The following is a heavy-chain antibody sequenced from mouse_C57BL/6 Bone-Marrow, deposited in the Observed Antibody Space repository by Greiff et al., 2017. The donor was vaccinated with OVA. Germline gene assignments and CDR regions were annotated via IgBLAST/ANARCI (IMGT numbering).Heavy chain of an antibody. D-gene: IGHD1-1*01. CDR3: SRCYYGSSPHLYFCV. J-gene: IGHJ1*03. CDR1: GYTFTDYE. Sequence: QVQLQQSGAELVRPGASVTLSCKASGYTFTDYEMNWVKQTPVHGLEWIGAIDPETGGTAYNQKFKGKAILTADKSSSTAYMELRSLTSEDSAVYYCSRCYYGSSPHLYFCVWGTVTTVTVSS. CDR2: IDPETGGT. V-gene: IGHV1-15*01.